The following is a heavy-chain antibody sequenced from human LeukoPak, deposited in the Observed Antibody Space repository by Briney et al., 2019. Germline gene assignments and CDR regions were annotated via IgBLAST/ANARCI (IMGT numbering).Heavy chain of an antibody. V-gene: IGHV3-33*01. CDR3: ARAGSGWSKAYAFDI. Sequence: TGRSLRLSCAASGFTFSSYGMHWVRQAPGKGLEWVAVIWYDGSNKYYADSVKGRFTISRDNSKNTLYLQMNSLRAEDTAVYYCARAGSGWSKAYAFDIWGQGTIVTVSS. CDR1: GFTFSSYG. CDR2: IWYDGSNK. D-gene: IGHD6-19*01. J-gene: IGHJ3*02.